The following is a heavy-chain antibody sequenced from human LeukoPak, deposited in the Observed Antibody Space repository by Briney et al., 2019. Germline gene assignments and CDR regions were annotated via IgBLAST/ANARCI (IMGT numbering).Heavy chain of an antibody. Sequence: GGSLRLSCEVFGFTFNDYTMNWVRQAPGKGLEWVSSISSSSTYIYYADSVKGRFTISRDNAKESLYLQMNSLRAEDTAVYYCARGVAARFRGYFDLWGRGTLVTVSS. CDR1: GFTFNDYT. D-gene: IGHD6-6*01. J-gene: IGHJ2*01. CDR2: ISSSSTYI. CDR3: ARGVAARFRGYFDL. V-gene: IGHV3-21*01.